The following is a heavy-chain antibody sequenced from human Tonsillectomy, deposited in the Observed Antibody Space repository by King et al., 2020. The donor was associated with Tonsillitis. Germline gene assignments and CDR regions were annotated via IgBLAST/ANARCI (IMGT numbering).Heavy chain of an antibody. CDR1: GFTFSSYT. D-gene: IGHD3-22*01. J-gene: IGHJ5*02. Sequence: VQLVESGGGLVKPGGSLRLSCAASGFTFSSYTMNWVRQAPGKGLEWVSSISRSRNYIYYADSVKGRLTISRDNAKNSLYLQMDSLRAEDTAVYYCARRARYYDSSGYSYWFAPWGQGTLVTVSS. CDR3: ARRARYYDSSGYSYWFAP. V-gene: IGHV3-21*06. CDR2: ISRSRNYI.